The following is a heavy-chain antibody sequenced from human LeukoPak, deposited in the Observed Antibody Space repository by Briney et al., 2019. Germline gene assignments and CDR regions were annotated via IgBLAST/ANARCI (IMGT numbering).Heavy chain of an antibody. Sequence: GGSLRLSCAASGFTFSSYAMSWVRQAPGKGLEWVSAISGSGGSTYYADSVKGRFTISRGNSKNTLYLQMNSLRAEDTAVYYCAKDGGVPLQYYYDSSGQRAFDIWGQGTMVTVSS. CDR2: ISGSGGST. V-gene: IGHV3-23*01. CDR3: AKDGGVPLQYYYDSSGQRAFDI. D-gene: IGHD3-22*01. J-gene: IGHJ3*02. CDR1: GFTFSSYA.